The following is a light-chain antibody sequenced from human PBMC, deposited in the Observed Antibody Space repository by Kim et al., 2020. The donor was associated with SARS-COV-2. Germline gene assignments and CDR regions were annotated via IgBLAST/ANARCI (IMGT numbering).Light chain of an antibody. CDR1: SSHY. Sequence: SSHYPYWFQQRPGQAPRTLISDTTNTHSWTPARFSGSLLRDKAALTLSGAQPEDEADYYCLLSYSGAWVFGGGTQLTVL. CDR2: DTT. CDR3: LLSYSGAWV. J-gene: IGLJ3*02. V-gene: IGLV7-46*01.